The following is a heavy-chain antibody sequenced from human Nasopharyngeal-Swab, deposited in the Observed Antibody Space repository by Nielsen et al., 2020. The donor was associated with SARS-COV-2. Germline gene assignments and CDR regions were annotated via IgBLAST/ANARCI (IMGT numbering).Heavy chain of an antibody. CDR1: GGSFSGYY. D-gene: IGHD1-26*01. CDR2: INHSGST. Sequence: SETLSLTCAVYGGSFSGYYWTWIRQPPGKGLEWIGEINHSGSTNYNPSLKGRVTISVDTSKNQFSLKLTSVTAADTAMYYCARIRVEELRGFDYWGQGTLVTVSS. CDR3: ARIRVEELRGFDY. J-gene: IGHJ4*02. V-gene: IGHV4-34*01.